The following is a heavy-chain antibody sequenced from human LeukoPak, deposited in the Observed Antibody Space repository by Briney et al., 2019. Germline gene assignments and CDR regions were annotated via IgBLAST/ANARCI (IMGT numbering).Heavy chain of an antibody. V-gene: IGHV4-34*01. Sequence: SETLSLTCAVYGGSFSGYYWSWIRQPPGKGLEWIGEINHSGSTNYNPSLKSRVTISVDTSKNQFSLKLSSVTAADTAVYYCARDQEDIVVVPAAIFRYYYYYMDVWGKGTTVTISS. CDR3: ARDQEDIVVVPAAIFRYYYYYMDV. CDR2: INHSGST. CDR1: GGSFSGYY. D-gene: IGHD2-2*01. J-gene: IGHJ6*03.